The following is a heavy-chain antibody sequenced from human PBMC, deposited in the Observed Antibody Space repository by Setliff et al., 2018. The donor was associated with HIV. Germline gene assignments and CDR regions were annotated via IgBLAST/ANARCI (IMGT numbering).Heavy chain of an antibody. V-gene: IGHV3-21*01. D-gene: IGHD3-10*01. Sequence: GALRLSCAISGFTFSSYTMHWVRQAPGKGLEWVSSISSSSNSIYYTDSVKGRFTISSDNAKNSLYLQMNSLRLEDTAVYYCARDSGYYGSGSYYYWGQGTLVTVSS. CDR3: ARDSGYYGSGSYYY. CDR1: GFTFSSYT. J-gene: IGHJ4*02. CDR2: ISSSSNSI.